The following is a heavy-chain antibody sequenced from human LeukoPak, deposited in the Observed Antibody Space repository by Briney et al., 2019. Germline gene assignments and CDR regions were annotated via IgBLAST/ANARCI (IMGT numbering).Heavy chain of an antibody. CDR2: INPNSGGT. CDR1: GYTLTGYY. Sequence: ASVKVSCKASGYTLTGYYMHWVRQAPGQGLEWMGWINPNSGGTNYAQKFQGWVTMTRDTSISTAYMELSRLRSDDTAVYYCARDGGSSWPAYFDYWGQGTLVTVSS. V-gene: IGHV1-2*04. CDR3: ARDGGSSWPAYFDY. D-gene: IGHD6-13*01. J-gene: IGHJ4*02.